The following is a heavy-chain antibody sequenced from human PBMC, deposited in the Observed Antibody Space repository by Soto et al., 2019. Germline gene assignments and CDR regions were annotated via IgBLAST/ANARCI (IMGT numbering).Heavy chain of an antibody. J-gene: IGHJ6*02. D-gene: IGHD6-6*01. Sequence: ASVKVSCKASGYTFTSYYMHWVRQAPGQGLEWMGIINPSGGSTSYAQKFQGRVTISRDNAKNSLYLQMNSLRAEDTAVYYCARVRLVGYYGMDVWGQGTTVTVSS. CDR3: ARVRLVGYYGMDV. CDR2: INPSGGST. CDR1: GYTFTSYY. V-gene: IGHV1-46*01.